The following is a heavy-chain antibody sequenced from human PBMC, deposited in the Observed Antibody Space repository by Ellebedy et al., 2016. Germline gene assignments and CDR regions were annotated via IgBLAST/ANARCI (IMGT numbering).Heavy chain of an antibody. CDR1: GFTFSSYA. D-gene: IGHD4-17*01. V-gene: IGHV3-30-3*01. J-gene: IGHJ6*02. Sequence: GESLKISCAASGFTFSSYAMHWVRQAPGKGLEWVAVISYDGSNKYYADSVKGRFTISRDNSKNTLYLQMNSLRAEDTAVYYCARDWGGYGDYVYYYGMDVWGQGTTVTVSS. CDR2: ISYDGSNK. CDR3: ARDWGGYGDYVYYYGMDV.